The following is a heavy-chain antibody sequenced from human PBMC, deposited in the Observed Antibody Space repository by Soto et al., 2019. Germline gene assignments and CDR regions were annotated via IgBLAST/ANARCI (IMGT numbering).Heavy chain of an antibody. D-gene: IGHD3-22*01. CDR1: GYTFTSCA. J-gene: IGHJ5*02. CDR3: ARDMGYYDSSGYYSP. V-gene: IGHV1-3*01. CDR2: INAGNGNT. Sequence: ASVKVSCTASGYTFTSCAMHWVRQAPGQRLEWMGWINAGNGNTKYSQKFQGRVTITRDTSASTAYMELSSLRSEDTAVYYCARDMGYYDSSGYYSPWGQGTLVTVSS.